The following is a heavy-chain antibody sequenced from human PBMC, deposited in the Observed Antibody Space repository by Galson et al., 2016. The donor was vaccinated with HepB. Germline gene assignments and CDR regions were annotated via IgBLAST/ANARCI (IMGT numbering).Heavy chain of an antibody. CDR2: VWYDGNNK. CDR3: EREGPLPGTNAFDI. V-gene: IGHV3-33*01. J-gene: IGHJ3*02. Sequence: SLRLSCAASGFTFSDFGMHWVRQAPGKGLDWVGVVWYDGNNKFYGDSVRGRFSISRDNSENTGFLQLNSLRAEDPAVYYGEREGPLPGTNAFDIWGQGTTVTVSS. D-gene: IGHD6-13*01. CDR1: GFTFSDFG.